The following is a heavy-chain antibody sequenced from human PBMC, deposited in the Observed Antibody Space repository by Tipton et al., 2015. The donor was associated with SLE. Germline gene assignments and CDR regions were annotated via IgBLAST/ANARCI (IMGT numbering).Heavy chain of an antibody. CDR3: ARRYCSSTSCFPSWFDP. CDR2: INHSGGT. J-gene: IGHJ5*02. V-gene: IGHV4-34*01. Sequence: TLSLTCAVYGGSFSGYYWSWIRQPPGKGLEWIGEINHSGGTNYNPSLKSRVTISVDTSKNQFSLKLSSVTAADTAVYYCARRYCSSTSCFPSWFDPWGQGTLVTVSS. D-gene: IGHD2-2*01. CDR1: GGSFSGYY.